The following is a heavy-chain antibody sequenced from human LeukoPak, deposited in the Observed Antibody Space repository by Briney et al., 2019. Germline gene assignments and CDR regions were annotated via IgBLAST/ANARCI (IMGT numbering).Heavy chain of an antibody. CDR2: IYYSGST. CDR3: ARGAYRSGYYMDV. J-gene: IGHJ6*03. Sequence: PSGTLSLTCTVSGGSISSYYWSWIRQPPGKGLEWIGYIYYSGSTNYNPSLKSRVTISVDTSKNQFSLKLSSVTAADTAVYYCARGAYRSGYYMDVSGKGTTVTVSS. V-gene: IGHV4-59*01. CDR1: GGSISSYY. D-gene: IGHD3-16*02.